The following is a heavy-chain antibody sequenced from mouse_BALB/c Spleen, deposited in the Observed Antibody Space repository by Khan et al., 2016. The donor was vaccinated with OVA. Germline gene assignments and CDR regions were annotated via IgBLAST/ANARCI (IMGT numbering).Heavy chain of an antibody. V-gene: IGHV1-7*01. Sequence: QVQLKQSGAELVKPGASVKMSCTASGYTFTTHWMHWVKQRPGQGLEWIGYINPTSGYPDYTEKFKDRATLSADKSSSTAYMQLSSLTSEDSAVYYCTRDRIKNWGQGTTLTVSS. CDR1: GYTFTTHW. CDR2: INPTSGYP. J-gene: IGHJ2*01. CDR3: TRDRIKN.